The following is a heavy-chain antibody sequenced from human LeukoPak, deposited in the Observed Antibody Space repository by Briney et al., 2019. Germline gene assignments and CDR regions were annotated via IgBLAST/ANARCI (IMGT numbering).Heavy chain of an antibody. Sequence: GGSLRLSCVGSGFTFSSYGMHWVRQAPGKGLEYVSTISSNGASTYYADSVKGRFTISRDNSKNTLYLQVGSLRPEDMAVYYCARGASILLWLLDYWGQGTLVTVSS. D-gene: IGHD5-18*01. CDR2: ISSNGAST. J-gene: IGHJ4*02. V-gene: IGHV3-64*02. CDR3: ARGASILLWLLDY. CDR1: GFTFSSYG.